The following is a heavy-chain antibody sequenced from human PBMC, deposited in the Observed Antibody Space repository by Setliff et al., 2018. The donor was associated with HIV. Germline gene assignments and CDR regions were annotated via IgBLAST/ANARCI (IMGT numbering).Heavy chain of an antibody. J-gene: IGHJ6*03. Sequence: GASVKVSCKAPGYTFTSYYMHWVRQAPGQGLEWMGIINPSGGSTSYAQKFQGRVTMTRDTSTSTVYMELSSLRSEDTAVYYCACTYYYGSGSPGSYYYYMDVWGKGTTVTVSS. CDR3: ACTYYYGSGSPGSYYYYMDV. CDR1: GYTFTSYY. CDR2: INPSGGST. V-gene: IGHV1-46*01. D-gene: IGHD3-10*01.